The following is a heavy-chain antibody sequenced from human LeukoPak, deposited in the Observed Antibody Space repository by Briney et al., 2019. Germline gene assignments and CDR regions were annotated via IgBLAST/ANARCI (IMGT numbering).Heavy chain of an antibody. CDR3: AKGAYYYDSSAQYFFDY. CDR2: ISYDGNNK. D-gene: IGHD3-22*01. V-gene: IGHV3-30*04. CDR1: GFTFSSYA. Sequence: GGSLRLSCAASGFTFSSYAMHWVRQAPGKGLEWVAVISYDGNNKYYGDSVKGRFTVSKDNSKNTLFLQMSSLRVEDTAVFYCAKGAYYYDSSAQYFFDYWGQGTLVTVSS. J-gene: IGHJ4*02.